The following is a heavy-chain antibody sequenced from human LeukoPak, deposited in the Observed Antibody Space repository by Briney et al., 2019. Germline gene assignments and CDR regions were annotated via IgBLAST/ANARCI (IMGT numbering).Heavy chain of an antibody. CDR1: GYTFTSYG. CDR2: INAYNGNT. Sequence: ASVKVSCKASGYTFTSYGISWVRQAPGQGLEWMGWINAYNGNTNYAQKLQGRVTMTTDTSTSTAYMELRSLRSDDTAVYYCARTHPGYCSGGSCGRGYSYWGQGTLVTVSS. J-gene: IGHJ4*02. CDR3: ARTHPGYCSGGSCGRGYSY. D-gene: IGHD2-15*01. V-gene: IGHV1-18*01.